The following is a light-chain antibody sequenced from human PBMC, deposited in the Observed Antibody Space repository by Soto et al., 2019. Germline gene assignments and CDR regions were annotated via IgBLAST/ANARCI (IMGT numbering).Light chain of an antibody. CDR3: QQSYSTPRT. Sequence: DIQMTQSPSSLSASVGDRVTITCRASQSISSYLNWYQQKPGKAPKLLIYAASSLQSGVPSRFSGSGSGIDFTFTISSLQPEDFATYYCQQSYSTPRTFGQGTKVDIK. CDR1: QSISSY. J-gene: IGKJ1*01. CDR2: AAS. V-gene: IGKV1-39*01.